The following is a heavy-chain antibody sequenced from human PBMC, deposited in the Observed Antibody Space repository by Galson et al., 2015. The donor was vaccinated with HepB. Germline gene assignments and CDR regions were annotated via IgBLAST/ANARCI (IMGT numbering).Heavy chain of an antibody. CDR3: ARDDYYDSSGYYYEY. V-gene: IGHV3-30-3*01. Sequence: SLRLSCAASGFTFSGSAMHWVRQAPGKGLEWVAVISYDGSNKYYADSVKGRFTISRDNSKNTLYLQMNSLRAEDTAVYYCARDDYYDSSGYYYEYWGQGTLVTVSS. J-gene: IGHJ4*02. CDR2: ISYDGSNK. CDR1: GFTFSGSA. D-gene: IGHD3-22*01.